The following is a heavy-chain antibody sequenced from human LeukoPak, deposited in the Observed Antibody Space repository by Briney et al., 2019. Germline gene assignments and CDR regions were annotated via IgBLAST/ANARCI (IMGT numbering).Heavy chain of an antibody. V-gene: IGHV3-23*01. Sequence: GGSLRLSCAASGFTFSSYGMSWVRQTPGKGLEWVSVISGRGGTVYYADSVKGRFTISRDNSRNTLFLQMNSLRAEDTAVYYCAKDRYDSIGFYYPLDYWGPGTLVTVSS. J-gene: IGHJ4*02. CDR3: AKDRYDSIGFYYPLDY. D-gene: IGHD3-22*01. CDR2: ISGRGGTV. CDR1: GFTFSSYG.